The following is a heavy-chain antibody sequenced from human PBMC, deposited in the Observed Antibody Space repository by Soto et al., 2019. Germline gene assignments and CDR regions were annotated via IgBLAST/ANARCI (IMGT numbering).Heavy chain of an antibody. D-gene: IGHD3-3*01. Sequence: ASVKVSCKASGYTFTGYYMHWVRQAPGQGLEWMGWINPNSGGTNYAQKFQGWVTMTRDTSISTAYMGLSRLRSDDTAVYYCARGHPGVFGVVIPPLSGYYMDVWGKGTTVTVSS. J-gene: IGHJ6*03. CDR2: INPNSGGT. CDR1: GYTFTGYY. CDR3: ARGHPGVFGVVIPPLSGYYMDV. V-gene: IGHV1-2*04.